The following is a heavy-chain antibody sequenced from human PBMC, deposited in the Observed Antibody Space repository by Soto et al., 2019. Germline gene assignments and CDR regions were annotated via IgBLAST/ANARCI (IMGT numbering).Heavy chain of an antibody. Sequence: SETLSLTCSVSGGSITRHYCSWFRQPPGKGLEWIGYIHPSGSTYYNPSLESRVTMSVDTSKTQFSLKVRFVTAADTALYYCARQGFGQLHGLVDVWGPGTTVTVSS. D-gene: IGHD3-10*01. CDR1: GGSITRHY. CDR2: IHPSGST. CDR3: ARQGFGQLHGLVDV. V-gene: IGHV4-4*09. J-gene: IGHJ6*02.